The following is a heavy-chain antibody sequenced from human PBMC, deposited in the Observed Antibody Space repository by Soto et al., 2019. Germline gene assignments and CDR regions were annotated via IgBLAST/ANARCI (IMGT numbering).Heavy chain of an antibody. CDR3: VRVPPYSSGWPVDY. J-gene: IGHJ4*02. CDR1: GGSISSYY. Sequence: QVQLQESGPGLVKPSETLSLTCTVSGGSISSYYWSWIRQPPGKGLEWIGYIYYSGSTNYNPSLKSRVTISVDTSKNQFSLKLSSVTAADTAVYYCVRVPPYSSGWPVDYWGQGTLVTVSS. V-gene: IGHV4-59*01. CDR2: IYYSGST. D-gene: IGHD6-19*01.